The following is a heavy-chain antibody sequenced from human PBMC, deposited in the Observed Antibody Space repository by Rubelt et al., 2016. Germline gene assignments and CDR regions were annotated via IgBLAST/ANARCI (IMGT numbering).Heavy chain of an antibody. CDR2: SSTGGAS. J-gene: IGHJ2*01. CDR3: AKSPRSPLAARNSYFDV. V-gene: IGHV3-53*01. Sequence: EVQLVESGGGLIQSGGSLRLSCAASGFTVSTNYMSWVRQAPGKGLDWVSGISSTGGASNYADSVRGRFIISRDNSKNTLYLQMNILRAGDTAVYYCAKSPRSPLAARNSYFDVWGRGTLVTVSS. D-gene: IGHD6-19*01. CDR1: GFTVSTNY.